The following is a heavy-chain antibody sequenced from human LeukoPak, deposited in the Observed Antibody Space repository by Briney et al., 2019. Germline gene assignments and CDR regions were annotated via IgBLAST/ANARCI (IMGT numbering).Heavy chain of an antibody. Sequence: ASVKVSCKASGYTFTSYGISWVRQAPGQGLEWMGWISAYNGNTKYAQKLQGRVTMTTDTSTSTAYMELRSLRSDDTAVYYCARARRGVEMATIFDYWGKGTLVTVSS. CDR3: ARARRGVEMATIFDY. V-gene: IGHV1-18*01. D-gene: IGHD5-24*01. CDR2: ISAYNGNT. CDR1: GYTFTSYG. J-gene: IGHJ4*02.